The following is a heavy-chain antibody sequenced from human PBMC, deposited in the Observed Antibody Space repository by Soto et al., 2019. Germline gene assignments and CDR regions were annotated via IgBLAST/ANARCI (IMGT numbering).Heavy chain of an antibody. D-gene: IGHD5-18*01. V-gene: IGHV4-34*01. J-gene: IGHJ4*02. CDR3: ARGVQLWLRLDY. CDR2: INHSGST. Sequence: TCAVEGGNSSDYYWSWISQPPGKGLEWIGEINHSGSTNYNPSLKSRVTISVDTSKNQFSLKLSSVTAADTAVYYCARGVQLWLRLDYWGQGTLVTVSS. CDR1: GGNSSDYY.